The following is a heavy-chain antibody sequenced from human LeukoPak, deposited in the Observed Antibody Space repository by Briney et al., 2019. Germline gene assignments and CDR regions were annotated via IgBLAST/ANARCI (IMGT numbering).Heavy chain of an antibody. CDR2: ISAYNGNT. V-gene: IGHV1-18*01. Sequence: GASVKVSCKASGYTFTSYGISWVRQAPGQGLEWMGWISAYNGNTNYAQKFQGRVTITADKSTSTAYMELSSLRSEDTAVYYCARGYIAAAGCYDYWGQGTLVTVSS. CDR3: ARGYIAAAGCYDY. J-gene: IGHJ4*02. D-gene: IGHD6-13*01. CDR1: GYTFTSYG.